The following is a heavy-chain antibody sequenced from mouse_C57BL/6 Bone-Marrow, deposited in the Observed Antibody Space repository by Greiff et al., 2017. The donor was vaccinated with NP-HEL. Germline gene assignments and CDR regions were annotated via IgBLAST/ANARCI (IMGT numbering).Heavy chain of an antibody. Sequence: VKLQQPGAELVKPGASVKLSCKASGYTFTTYWMQWVKQRPGPGLEWIGEIDPSDSYTNYNQKFKGQATLTVDTSSSTANMQLSSLTSEDSAVYYCARKAYYGRSYEFAYWGQGTLVTVSA. V-gene: IGHV1-50*01. CDR2: IDPSDSYT. CDR1: GYTFTTYW. CDR3: ARKAYYGRSYEFAY. J-gene: IGHJ3*01. D-gene: IGHD1-1*01.